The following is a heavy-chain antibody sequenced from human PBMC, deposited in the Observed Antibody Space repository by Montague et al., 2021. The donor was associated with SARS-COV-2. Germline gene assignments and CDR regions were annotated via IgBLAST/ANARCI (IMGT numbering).Heavy chain of an antibody. Sequence: SLRLSCAASGFTFSSYWMHWARQAPGKGLVWVSRINSDGSSTSYADSVKGRFTISRDNAKNTLYLQMNSLRAEDTAVYYCATLGASYYYDSSGYEWFDPWGQGTLVTVSS. CDR1: GFTFSSYW. J-gene: IGHJ5*02. V-gene: IGHV3-74*01. CDR2: INSDGSST. D-gene: IGHD3-22*01. CDR3: ATLGASYYYDSSGYEWFDP.